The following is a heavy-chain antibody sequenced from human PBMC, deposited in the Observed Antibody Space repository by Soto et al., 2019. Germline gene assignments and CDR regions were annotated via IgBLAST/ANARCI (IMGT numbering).Heavy chain of an antibody. Sequence: EVQLLESGGGSVHPGESLRLSCAASGFTFSDYAMAWVRQAPGKGLEWVSSASGSGSGTYYADYVKGRFTISRDNSKNTLFLHMTNLRAGETALYFCAKGRPGVAAAPDDWGQGTLVTDSS. D-gene: IGHD2-21*01. V-gene: IGHV3-23*01. J-gene: IGHJ4*02. CDR1: GFTFSDYA. CDR2: ASGSGSGT. CDR3: AKGRPGVAAAPDD.